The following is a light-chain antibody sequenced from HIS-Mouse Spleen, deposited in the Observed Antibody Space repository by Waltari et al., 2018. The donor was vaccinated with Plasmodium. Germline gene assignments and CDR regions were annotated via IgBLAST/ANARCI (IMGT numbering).Light chain of an antibody. Sequence: SYELTQPLSVSVALGQTARITCGGNNIGRKNVHGYQQKPGQATVLVIYRDSNRPSGSPERFCGYNSGNSATRSISRAQAGDEADDYCQVWDSRTVVFGGGTKLTVL. CDR3: QVWDSRTVV. CDR1: NIGRKN. V-gene: IGLV3-9*01. CDR2: RDS. J-gene: IGLJ2*01.